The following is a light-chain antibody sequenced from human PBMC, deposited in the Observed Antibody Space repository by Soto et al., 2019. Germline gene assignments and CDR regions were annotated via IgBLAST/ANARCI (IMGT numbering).Light chain of an antibody. CDR1: QCISSS. V-gene: IGKV1-9*01. J-gene: IGKJ4*01. CDR2: AAS. Sequence: IQFTQSPSSLSASVGDRVTITCRASQCISSSLVWYQQKPGKAPKLLIYAASSLQRGVPSRFSGSGSGTDFTLTSSSLPPEDFATYYCQQLNSYTLTFGGGTKVDI. CDR3: QQLNSYTLT.